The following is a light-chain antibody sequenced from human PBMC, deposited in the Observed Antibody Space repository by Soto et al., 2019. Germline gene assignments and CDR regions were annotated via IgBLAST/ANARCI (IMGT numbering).Light chain of an antibody. CDR2: EVT. V-gene: IGLV2-14*01. CDR1: TSDIGSFNY. J-gene: IGLJ2*01. Sequence: QSALTQPASVSGSPGQSITISCAGSTSDIGSFNYVAWYQQHPGKAPKLIISEVTNRPSGVSNRFSGSKSGNTASLTISGLQAEDGADYYCSSFSSSDSLVVFGGGTKLTVL. CDR3: SSFSSSDSLVV.